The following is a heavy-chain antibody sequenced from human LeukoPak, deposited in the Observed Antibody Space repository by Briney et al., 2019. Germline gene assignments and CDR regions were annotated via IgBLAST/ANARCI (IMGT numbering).Heavy chain of an antibody. CDR2: ISSSSSYI. CDR3: ARDGGSSGYDTLDAFDI. J-gene: IGHJ3*02. Sequence: GGSLRLSCAASGFTFSSYSMNWVRQAPGKGLKWDSSISSSSSYIYYADSVKGRFTISRDNAKNSLYLQMNSLRAEDTAVYYCARDGGSSGYDTLDAFDIWGQGTMVTVSS. V-gene: IGHV3-21*01. D-gene: IGHD3-22*01. CDR1: GFTFSSYS.